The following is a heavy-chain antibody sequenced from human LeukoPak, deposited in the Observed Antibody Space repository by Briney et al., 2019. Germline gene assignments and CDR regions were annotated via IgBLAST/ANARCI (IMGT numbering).Heavy chain of an antibody. V-gene: IGHV4-59*01. CDR2: IYYSGST. CDR3: ARGVSYYDSSGYKH. CDR1: GASITSCY. J-gene: IGHJ1*01. Sequence: SETLSLTCTVSGASITSCYWSWIRQPPGKGLEWIGYIYYSGSTNYNPSLKSRVTISVGTSKNQFSLKLSSVTAADTAVYYCARGVSYYDSSGYKHWVQGTLVTVSS. D-gene: IGHD3-22*01.